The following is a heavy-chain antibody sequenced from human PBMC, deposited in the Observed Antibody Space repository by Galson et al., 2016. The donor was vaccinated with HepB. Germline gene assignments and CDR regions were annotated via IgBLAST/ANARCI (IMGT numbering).Heavy chain of an antibody. J-gene: IGHJ4*02. Sequence: ETLSLTCAVSGDSISRTNWWSWVRQAPGKGLEWVASIKEDGSETYYVDSVKGRFTISRDNAKNSLYLQMSSLRAEDTAVFYCARLRPRSSFDYWGQGTLVTVSS. CDR3: ARLRPRSSFDY. CDR2: IKEDGSET. CDR1: GDSISRTNW. V-gene: IGHV3-7*01.